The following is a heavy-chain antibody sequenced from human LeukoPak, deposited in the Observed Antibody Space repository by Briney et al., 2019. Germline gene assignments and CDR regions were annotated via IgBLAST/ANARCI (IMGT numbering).Heavy chain of an antibody. Sequence: PSQTLSLTCTVSGGSISSGGYYWSWIRQHPGKGLEWIGYIYYSGSTYYNPSLKSRVTISVDTSKNQFSLKLSSVTAADTAVYYCARGGYGSGSYYNDLDYWGQGTLVTVSS. CDR1: GGSISSGGYY. D-gene: IGHD3-10*01. CDR2: IYYSGST. CDR3: ARGGYGSGSYYNDLDY. J-gene: IGHJ4*02. V-gene: IGHV4-31*03.